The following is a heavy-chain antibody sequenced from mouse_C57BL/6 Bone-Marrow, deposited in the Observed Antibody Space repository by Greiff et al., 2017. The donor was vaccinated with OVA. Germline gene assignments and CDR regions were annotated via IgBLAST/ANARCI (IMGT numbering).Heavy chain of an antibody. CDR3: ARGRLPPLWYFDV. Sequence: EVNLVESGGGLVKPGGSLKLSCAASGFTFSDYGMHWVRQAPEKGLEWVAYISSGSSTIYYADTVKGRFTISRDNAKNTLFLQMTSLRSEDTAMYYCARGRLPPLWYFDVWGTGTTVTVSS. CDR2: ISSGSSTI. CDR1: GFTFSDYG. V-gene: IGHV5-17*01. J-gene: IGHJ1*03. D-gene: IGHD2-2*01.